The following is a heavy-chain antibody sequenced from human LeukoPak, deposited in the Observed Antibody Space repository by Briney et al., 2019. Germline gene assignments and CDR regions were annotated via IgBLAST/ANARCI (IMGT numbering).Heavy chain of an antibody. D-gene: IGHD2-15*01. CDR1: GFTFSTNG. CDR3: AKDDQWSLDH. V-gene: IGHV3-30*02. Sequence: PGGSLRLSCAASGFTFSTNGIHWVRQAPGKGLEWVTYIRKDGSDKWYAKSVKGRFTISRDNSKNTVILQMNSLRPEVTALYYCAKDDQWSLDHWGQGALVTVSS. J-gene: IGHJ5*02. CDR2: IRKDGSDK.